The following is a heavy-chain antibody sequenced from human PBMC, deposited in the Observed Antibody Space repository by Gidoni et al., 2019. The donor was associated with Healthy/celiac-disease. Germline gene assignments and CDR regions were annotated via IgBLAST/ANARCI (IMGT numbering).Heavy chain of an antibody. Sequence: EVQLVESGGSLVQHGECHRLSAAASAFPFISYGMSWFRQAPGKGLGWMANIKQDGSEKYYVDSVKSRFTISSDNANNSLYLHMNSLSAEDTAVYYCARDPIVVTRNYYYYYGMDVWGQGTTVTVSS. D-gene: IGHD2-2*01. CDR1: AFPFISYG. CDR3: ARDPIVVTRNYYYYYGMDV. CDR2: IKQDGSEK. J-gene: IGHJ6*02. V-gene: IGHV3-7*01.